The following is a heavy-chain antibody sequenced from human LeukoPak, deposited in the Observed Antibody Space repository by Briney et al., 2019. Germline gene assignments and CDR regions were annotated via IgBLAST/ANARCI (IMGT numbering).Heavy chain of an antibody. CDR2: ISSGSSTI. D-gene: IGHD3-10*01. J-gene: IGHJ4*02. Sequence: GGSLRLSCAASGFTFSSHSMNWVRQAPGKGLEWVSYISSGSSTIYYTDSVKGRFTISRDNAKNSLYLQMNSLRDEDTAVYYCARDYHYYGSGSYGYWGQGTLVTVSS. V-gene: IGHV3-48*02. CDR1: GFTFSSHS. CDR3: ARDYHYYGSGSYGY.